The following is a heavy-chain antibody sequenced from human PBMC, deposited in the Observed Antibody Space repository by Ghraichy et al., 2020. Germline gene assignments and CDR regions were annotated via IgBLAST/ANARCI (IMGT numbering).Heavy chain of an antibody. CDR2: INSDGSRT. Sequence: GGSLRLSCAASGFTFSNYWMHWVRQAPGKGPVWVSRINSDGSRTNYADSVKGRFTISRDNAKNTLYLQMNRLRAEDTAVYYCARGNAWFDPWGQGTLVTVSS. CDR3: ARGNAWFDP. D-gene: IGHD1-1*01. V-gene: IGHV3-74*01. CDR1: GFTFSNYW. J-gene: IGHJ5*02.